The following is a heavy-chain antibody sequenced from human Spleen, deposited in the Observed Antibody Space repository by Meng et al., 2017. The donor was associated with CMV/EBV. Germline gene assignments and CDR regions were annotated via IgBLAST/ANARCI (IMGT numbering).Heavy chain of an antibody. D-gene: IGHD2-2*01. CDR1: GYTFSNYD. J-gene: IGHJ4*02. Sequence: ASVKVSCKASGYTFSNYDINWVRQAPGQGLEWMGWMNPNSGNSGYAQKFQGRVTMTRTTSINTAYMELSSLRSEDTAVYYCARGEKLGIEVIPAAPLDYWGQGTLVTVSS. V-gene: IGHV1-8*01. CDR2: MNPNSGNS. CDR3: ARGEKLGIEVIPAAPLDY.